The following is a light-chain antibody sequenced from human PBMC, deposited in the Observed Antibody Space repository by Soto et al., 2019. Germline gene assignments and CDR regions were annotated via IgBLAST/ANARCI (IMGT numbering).Light chain of an antibody. CDR2: AAS. CDR1: QGLGTN. V-gene: IGKV3-15*01. CDR3: QQRSNWLT. Sequence: EVVMTQSPATLSVSPGERATLSCRASQGLGTNLAWYQQKPGQGPRLLIYAASTRATGVPARFSGSGSQTEFTLTISSLEPEDFAVYYCQQRSNWLTFGGGTKVDIK. J-gene: IGKJ4*01.